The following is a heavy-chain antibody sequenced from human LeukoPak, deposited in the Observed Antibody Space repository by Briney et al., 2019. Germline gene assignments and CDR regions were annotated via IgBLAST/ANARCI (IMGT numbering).Heavy chain of an antibody. Sequence: GGSLRLSCAASGFTFSSYEMNWVRQAPGKGLEWVSYISSSGSTIYYADSVKGRFTISRDNAKNSLYLQMKSLRAEDTAVYYCARESLLWFGELSSPFDYWGQGTLVTVSS. J-gene: IGHJ4*02. D-gene: IGHD3-10*01. CDR2: ISSSGSTI. V-gene: IGHV3-48*03. CDR1: GFTFSSYE. CDR3: ARESLLWFGELSSPFDY.